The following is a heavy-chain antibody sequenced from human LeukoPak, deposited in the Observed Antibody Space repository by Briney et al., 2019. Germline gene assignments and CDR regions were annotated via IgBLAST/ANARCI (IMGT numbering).Heavy chain of an antibody. J-gene: IGHJ6*03. CDR3: ARGRVWIQLWSVGSYYMDV. CDR1: GGSFSGYY. Sequence: SETLSLTCAVYGGSFSGYYWSWIRQPPGKGLEWIGEINHSGSTNYNPSLKSRVTISVDTSKNRFSLKLSSVTAADTAVYYCARGRVWIQLWSVGSYYMDVWGKGTTVTVSS. D-gene: IGHD5-18*01. CDR2: INHSGST. V-gene: IGHV4-34*01.